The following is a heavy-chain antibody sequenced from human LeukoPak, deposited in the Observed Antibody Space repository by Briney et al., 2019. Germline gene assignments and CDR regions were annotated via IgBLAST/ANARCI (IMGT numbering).Heavy chain of an antibody. CDR3: ARAAAALDFDY. D-gene: IGHD6-13*01. CDR2: IYHSGST. V-gene: IGHV4-30-2*01. CDR1: GGSISSGGYY. J-gene: IGHJ4*02. Sequence: SETLSLTCTVSGGSISSGGYYWSWIRQPPGKGLEWIGYIYHSGSTYYNPSLKSRVTISVDRSKNQFSLKLSSVTAADTAVYYCARAAAALDFDYWGQGTLVTVSS.